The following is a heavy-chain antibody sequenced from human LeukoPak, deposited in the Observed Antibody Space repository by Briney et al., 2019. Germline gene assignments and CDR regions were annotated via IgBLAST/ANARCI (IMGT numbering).Heavy chain of an antibody. V-gene: IGHV3-30*03. CDR3: ASAETSGRFDY. CDR1: GFTFSSYG. Sequence: QAGGSLRLSCAASGFTFSSYGMHWVRQAPGKGLEWVAVISYDGSNKYYADSVKGRFTISRDNSKNTLYLQMNSLRAEDTAVYYCASAETSGRFDYWGQGTLVTVSS. D-gene: IGHD3-10*01. CDR2: ISYDGSNK. J-gene: IGHJ4*02.